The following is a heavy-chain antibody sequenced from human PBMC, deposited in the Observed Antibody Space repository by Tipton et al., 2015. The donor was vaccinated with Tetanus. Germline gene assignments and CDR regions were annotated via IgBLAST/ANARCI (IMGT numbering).Heavy chain of an antibody. Sequence: SLRLSCAASGFTFSRYWMSWVRQAPGKGLEWVANIKQDGSEKYYVDSVKGRFTISRDNARNSLSLQMNSLRAEDTALYYCARDRKYYFDSWGQGTLVTVSS. J-gene: IGHJ4*02. CDR1: GFTFSRYW. CDR2: IKQDGSEK. V-gene: IGHV3-7*01. CDR3: ARDRKYYFDS.